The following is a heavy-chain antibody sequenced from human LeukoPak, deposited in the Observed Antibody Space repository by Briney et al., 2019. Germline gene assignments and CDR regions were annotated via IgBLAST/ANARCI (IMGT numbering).Heavy chain of an antibody. CDR3: ARRNYYDSTGYYDY. Sequence: SGTLSLTCAVSGASISSDNWWSWVRQPPGQGLEWIGEIHRSGSTNDNPSLKSRVTISIDKSKNQFSLKLSSMTAADTAVYYCARRNYYDSTGYYDYWGQGTLVTVSS. V-gene: IGHV4-4*02. CDR2: IHRSGST. J-gene: IGHJ4*02. CDR1: GASISSDNW. D-gene: IGHD3-22*01.